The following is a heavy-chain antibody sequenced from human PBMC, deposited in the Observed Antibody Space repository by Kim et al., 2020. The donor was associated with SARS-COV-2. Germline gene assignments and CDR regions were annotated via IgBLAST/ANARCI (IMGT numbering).Heavy chain of an antibody. D-gene: IGHD3-22*01. J-gene: IGHJ4*02. CDR2: IIPIFGTA. CDR1: GGTFSSYA. V-gene: IGHV1-69*13. Sequence: SVKVSCKASGGTFSSYAISWVRQAPGQGLEWMGGIIPIFGTANYAQKFQGRVTITADESTSTAYMELSSLRSEDTAVYYCATPYYYDSSVPYYFDDWGQGTLVTVSS. CDR3: ATPYYYDSSVPYYFDD.